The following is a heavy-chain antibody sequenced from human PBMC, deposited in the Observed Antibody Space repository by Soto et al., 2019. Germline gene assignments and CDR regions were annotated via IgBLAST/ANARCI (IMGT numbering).Heavy chain of an antibody. CDR2: IGTAGDT. Sequence: GGSLRLSCAASGFTFSSYDMHWVRQATGKGLEWVSAIGTAGDTYYPGSVKGRFTISRENAKNSLYLQMNSLRAGDTAVYYCARGAHDSSGYLNWFDPWGQGTLVNVSS. CDR1: GFTFSSYD. V-gene: IGHV3-13*01. D-gene: IGHD3-22*01. J-gene: IGHJ5*02. CDR3: ARGAHDSSGYLNWFDP.